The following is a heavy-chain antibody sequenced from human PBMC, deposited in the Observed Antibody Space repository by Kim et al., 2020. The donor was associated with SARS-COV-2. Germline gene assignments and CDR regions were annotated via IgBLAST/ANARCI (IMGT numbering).Heavy chain of an antibody. CDR2: ISSSSSYI. D-gene: IGHD2-2*01. V-gene: IGHV3-21*01. Sequence: GGSLRLSCAASGFTFSSYSMNWVRQAPGKGLEWVSSISSSSSYIYYADSVKGRFTISRDNAKNSLYLQMNSLRAEDTAVYYCARDIVVVPAAMLSYYYGMDVWGQGTTVTVSS. J-gene: IGHJ6*02. CDR3: ARDIVVVPAAMLSYYYGMDV. CDR1: GFTFSSYS.